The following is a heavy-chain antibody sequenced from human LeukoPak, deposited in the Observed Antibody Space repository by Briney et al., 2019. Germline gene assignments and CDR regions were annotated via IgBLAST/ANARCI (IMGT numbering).Heavy chain of an antibody. Sequence: PGGSLRLSCAASGFTLRDYYMSWIRQAPGKGLEWVSYISSSSSHTDYADSVKGRFTISRDNTKNSLHLQMNSLRAEDTAVYYCARDQRHPYYYYSYGMDVWGQGTTVTVSS. CDR1: GFTLRDYY. CDR2: ISSSSSHT. J-gene: IGHJ6*02. V-gene: IGHV3-11*05. CDR3: ARDQRHPYYYYSYGMDV. D-gene: IGHD6-25*01.